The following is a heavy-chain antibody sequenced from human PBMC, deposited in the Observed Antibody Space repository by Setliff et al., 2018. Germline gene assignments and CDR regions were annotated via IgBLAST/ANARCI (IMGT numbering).Heavy chain of an antibody. CDR3: ARHKSNGSGSYPSLYMDV. V-gene: IGHV4-59*01. D-gene: IGHD3-10*01. Sequence: SETLSLTCTVSGGSISSYYWSWIRQPPGKGLEWIGYIYYSGSTNYNPSLKSRVTISVDTPKNQFSLKLSSVTAADTAVYYCARHKSNGSGSYPSLYMDVWGKGIMVTVSS. CDR1: GGSISSYY. J-gene: IGHJ6*03. CDR2: IYYSGST.